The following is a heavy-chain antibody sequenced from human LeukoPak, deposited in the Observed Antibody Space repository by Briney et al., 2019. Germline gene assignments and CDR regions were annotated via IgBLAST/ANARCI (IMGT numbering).Heavy chain of an antibody. CDR2: ISSSSSYI. J-gene: IGHJ4*02. V-gene: IGHV3-21*01. Sequence: GGSLRLSCAASGFTFSDAWMSWVRQAPGKGLEWVSSISSSSSYIYYADSVKGRFTISRDNAKNSLYLQMNSLRAEDTAVYYCARKARGYSYGVVDYWGQGTLVTVSS. D-gene: IGHD5-18*01. CDR1: GFTFSDAW. CDR3: ARKARGYSYGVVDY.